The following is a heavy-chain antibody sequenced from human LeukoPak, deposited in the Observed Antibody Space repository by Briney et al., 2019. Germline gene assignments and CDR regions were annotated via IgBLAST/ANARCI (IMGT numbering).Heavy chain of an antibody. J-gene: IGHJ3*02. V-gene: IGHV3-30*02. CDR2: IQYDGSNK. CDR1: GFTFSGSA. CDR3: AMLRDWTNDAFDI. Sequence: GGSLRLSCAASGFTFSGSAMHWVRQASGKGLEWVAFIQYDGSNKYYADSVKGRCTISRDNSKNTLYVQTKNLRAEDTAVYYCAMLRDWTNDAFDIWGQGTMVTVSS. D-gene: IGHD3/OR15-3a*01.